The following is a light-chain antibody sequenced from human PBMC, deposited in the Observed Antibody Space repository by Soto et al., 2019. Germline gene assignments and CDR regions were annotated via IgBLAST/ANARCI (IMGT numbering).Light chain of an antibody. Sequence: DIQMTQSPSSLCASVGDRVTITCRASQGISHYLAWYQQKPGKVPKLLIYAASTLQSGVPSRFSGSGSGTDFTLTISSLQPEDVATYYCQNYNSASITFGQGTRLDIK. CDR3: QNYNSASIT. CDR1: QGISHY. J-gene: IGKJ5*01. CDR2: AAS. V-gene: IGKV1-27*01.